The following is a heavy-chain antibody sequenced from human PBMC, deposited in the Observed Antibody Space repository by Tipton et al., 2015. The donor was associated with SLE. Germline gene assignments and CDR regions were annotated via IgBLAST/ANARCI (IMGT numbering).Heavy chain of an antibody. V-gene: IGHV4-31*03. Sequence: TLSLTCTVSGGSISSGGYYWSWIRQHPGKGLEWIGYIYYSGSTYYNPSLKSRVTISIDTSKNQFSLKLSSVTAADTAVYYCARGLGIAAAGIHYFDYWGQGTLVTVSS. CDR2: IYYSGST. CDR3: ARGLGIAAAGIHYFDY. D-gene: IGHD6-13*01. CDR1: GGSISSGGYY. J-gene: IGHJ4*02.